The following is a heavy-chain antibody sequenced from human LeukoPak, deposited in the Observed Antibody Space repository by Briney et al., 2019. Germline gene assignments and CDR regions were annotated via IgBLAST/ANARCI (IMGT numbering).Heavy chain of an antibody. CDR3: AGSSRWYRPVPG. J-gene: IGHJ4*02. CDR1: GGSFSGYY. V-gene: IGHV4-34*01. CDR2: INHSGST. Sequence: SETLSLTCAVYGGSFSGYYWSWIRQPPGKGLEWIGEINHSGSTNYNPSLKSRVTISVDTSKNQFSLKLSSVTAADTAVYYCAGSSRWYRPVPGWGQGTLVTVSS. D-gene: IGHD6-13*01.